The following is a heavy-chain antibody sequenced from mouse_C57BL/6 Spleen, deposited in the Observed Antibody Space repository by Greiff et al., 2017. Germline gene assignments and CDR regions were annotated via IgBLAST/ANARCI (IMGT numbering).Heavy chain of an antibody. CDR3: ARPYDYDYYYAMGY. CDR1: GYTFTSYW. J-gene: IGHJ4*01. Sequence: QVQLQQPGAELVKPGASVKMSCKASGYTFTSYWITWVKQRPGQGLEWIGYIYPGSGSTNYNEKFKSKATLTVDTSSSTAYMQLSSLTSEDSAVYYCARPYDYDYYYAMGYWGQGTSVTVAS. CDR2: IYPGSGST. D-gene: IGHD2-4*01. V-gene: IGHV1-55*01.